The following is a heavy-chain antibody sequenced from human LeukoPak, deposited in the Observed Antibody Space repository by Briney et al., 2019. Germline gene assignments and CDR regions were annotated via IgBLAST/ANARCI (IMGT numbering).Heavy chain of an antibody. CDR3: AKDSSGWYVFDY. D-gene: IGHD6-19*01. Sequence: GGSLRLSCAASGFTFSTYAMTWVRQAPGGGLEWVSAISGSGGSTYYADSVKGRFTISRDNSKNTLYLQMNNLRAEDTAIYYCAKDSSGWYVFDYWGQGTLVTVSS. V-gene: IGHV3-23*01. J-gene: IGHJ4*02. CDR2: ISGSGGST. CDR1: GFTFSTYA.